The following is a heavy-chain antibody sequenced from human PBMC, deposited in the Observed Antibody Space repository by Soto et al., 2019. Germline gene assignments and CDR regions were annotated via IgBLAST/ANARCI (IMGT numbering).Heavy chain of an antibody. Sequence: SVKVSCKASGGTFSSYTISWVRQAPGQGLEWMGRIIPILGIANYAQKFQGRVTITADKSTSTAYMELSSLRSEDTAVYYCARSTVVVPAAYYYYYMDFWGKGTTVTVSS. V-gene: IGHV1-69*02. CDR1: GGTFSSYT. CDR2: IIPILGIA. D-gene: IGHD2-2*01. CDR3: ARSTVVVPAAYYYYYMDF. J-gene: IGHJ6*03.